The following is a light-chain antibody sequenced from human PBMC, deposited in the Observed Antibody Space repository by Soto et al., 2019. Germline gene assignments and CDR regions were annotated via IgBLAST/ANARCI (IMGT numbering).Light chain of an antibody. CDR2: AAS. Sequence: AIRITQSPSSLSASTGDGVTIACRASQGISSYLAWYQQKPGKAPKLLIYAASTLQSGVPSRFSGSGSGTDFTLTISCLQSEDFATYYCQQYYSYPPWTFGQGTKVDI. J-gene: IGKJ1*01. CDR1: QGISSY. V-gene: IGKV1-8*01. CDR3: QQYYSYPPWT.